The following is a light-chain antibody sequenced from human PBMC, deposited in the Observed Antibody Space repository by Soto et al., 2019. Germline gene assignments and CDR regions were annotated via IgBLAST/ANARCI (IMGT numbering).Light chain of an antibody. Sequence: EIVMTQSPATLSVSPGERSTLSCRASQGVSSNLAWYQQKPGQAPRLXXYGASTRATGIPARFSGSVSGTESTLTISSLQSEDFAVYYGQQYNNWPPWTFGQGTKVDIK. CDR2: GAS. CDR1: QGVSSN. J-gene: IGKJ1*01. V-gene: IGKV3-15*01. CDR3: QQYNNWPPWT.